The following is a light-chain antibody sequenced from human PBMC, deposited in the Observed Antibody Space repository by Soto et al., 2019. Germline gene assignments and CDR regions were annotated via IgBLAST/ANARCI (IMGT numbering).Light chain of an antibody. J-gene: IGKJ1*01. CDR2: AAS. Sequence: IQMTQSPSSLSASVGDRVTITCRASQSISSYLNWYQQKPGKAPKLLIYAASSLQSGVPSRFSGSGSGTDFTLTISSLQPVFFAIYYRPQSYRPWWTFA. CDR1: QSISSY. V-gene: IGKV1-39*01. CDR3: PQSYRPWWT.